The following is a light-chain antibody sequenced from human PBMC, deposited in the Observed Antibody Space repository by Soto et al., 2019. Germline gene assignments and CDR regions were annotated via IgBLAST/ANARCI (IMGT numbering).Light chain of an antibody. Sequence: QSALTQPASVSGSPGQSITISCTGTSSDVGGYNYVSWYQQHPGKAHKLTIYEVSNRPSGVSNRFSGSKSGNTASLTISGLHAEDEAAHYSSSHTARSSLGVFGGGTKLAVL. CDR3: SSHTARSSLGV. V-gene: IGLV2-14*01. J-gene: IGLJ3*02. CDR2: EVS. CDR1: SSDVGGYNY.